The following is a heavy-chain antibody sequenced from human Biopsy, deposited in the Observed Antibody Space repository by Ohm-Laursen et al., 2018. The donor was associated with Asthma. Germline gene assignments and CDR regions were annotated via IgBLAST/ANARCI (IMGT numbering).Heavy chain of an antibody. Sequence: SVTVSCKLSGYSLTDLSMHWVRQAPGQGLEWMGGHDHEEGGTVNARRFQGRVTMTEDTSTDTAYMELSSLSSDDTAVYYCASDFPKDYVRYNFQFWGQGTLVTVSS. D-gene: IGHD4-17*01. CDR1: GYSLTDLS. CDR2: HDHEEGGT. J-gene: IGHJ4*02. V-gene: IGHV1-24*01. CDR3: ASDFPKDYVRYNFQF.